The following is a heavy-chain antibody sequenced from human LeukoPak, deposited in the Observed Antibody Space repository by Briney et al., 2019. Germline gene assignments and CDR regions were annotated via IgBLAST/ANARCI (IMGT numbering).Heavy chain of an antibody. CDR3: ATSVGVVVPAATPLDY. Sequence: GSSVKVSCKASGGTFSSYAISWVRQAPGQGLEWMGGIIPIFGTANYAQKFQGRVTITTDESTSTAYMELSSLRSEDTAVYYCATSVGVVVPAATPLDYWGQGTLVTVSS. CDR2: IIPIFGTA. J-gene: IGHJ4*02. D-gene: IGHD2-2*01. V-gene: IGHV1-69*05. CDR1: GGTFSSYA.